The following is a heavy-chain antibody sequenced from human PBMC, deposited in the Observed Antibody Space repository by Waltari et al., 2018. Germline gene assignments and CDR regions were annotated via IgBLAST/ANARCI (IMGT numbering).Heavy chain of an antibody. CDR2: ISSNGAGT. V-gene: IGHV3-23*01. D-gene: IGHD3-9*01. J-gene: IGHJ4*02. CDR3: VKDRPDWPIDY. Sequence: EVQLLESGGGLVQPGESLRLSRTASGFTFNSYSMSWVRQAPGQVLDWVSSISSNGAGTYYANSVKGRFTISRDNSKNTLYLQINSLRAEDTAIYYCVKDRPDWPIDYWGQGTLVTVSS. CDR1: GFTFNSYS.